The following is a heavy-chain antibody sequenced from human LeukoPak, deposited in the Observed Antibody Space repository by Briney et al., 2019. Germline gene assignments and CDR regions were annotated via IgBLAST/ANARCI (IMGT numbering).Heavy chain of an antibody. CDR1: GFTFSAYA. CDR3: PRGLDKSVRGAKH. Sequence: GGSLRLSCAASGFTFSAYALHWVRQAPGKGLEYVSAINDNGGATFYADSVKDRFTISRDNSKNTLYLQMGSLRTEDMAVYYCPRGLDKSVRGAKHWGKETLVTVSS. D-gene: IGHD3-10*01. V-gene: IGHV3-64*02. CDR2: INDNGGAT. J-gene: IGHJ4*02.